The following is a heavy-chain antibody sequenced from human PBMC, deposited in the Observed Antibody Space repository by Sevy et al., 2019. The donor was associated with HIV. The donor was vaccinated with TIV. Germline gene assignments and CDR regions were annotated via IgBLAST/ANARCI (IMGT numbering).Heavy chain of an antibody. J-gene: IGHJ6*02. D-gene: IGHD2-21*01. CDR2: ISAYNGNT. CDR3: ARVIISLNYYYYGMDV. Sequence: ASVKVSCKASGYTFTSYGISWVRQAPGQGLEWMGWISAYNGNTNYAQKLQGRVTMTTDTSTSTAYMELRSLRSDDTAVYYRARVIISLNYYYYGMDVWGQGTTVTVSS. V-gene: IGHV1-18*01. CDR1: GYTFTSYG.